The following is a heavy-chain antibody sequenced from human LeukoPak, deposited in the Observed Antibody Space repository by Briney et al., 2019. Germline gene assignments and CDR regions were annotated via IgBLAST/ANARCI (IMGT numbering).Heavy chain of an antibody. J-gene: IGHJ4*02. Sequence: ASVKVSCKASGYTFTSYGISWVRQAPGQGLEWMGWISAYNGSTNYAQKLQGRVTMTTDTSTSTAYMELRSLRSDDTAVYYCARVSNYDFWSGSLLFDYWGQGTLVTVSS. CDR2: ISAYNGST. V-gene: IGHV1-18*01. CDR1: GYTFTSYG. D-gene: IGHD3-3*01. CDR3: ARVSNYDFWSGSLLFDY.